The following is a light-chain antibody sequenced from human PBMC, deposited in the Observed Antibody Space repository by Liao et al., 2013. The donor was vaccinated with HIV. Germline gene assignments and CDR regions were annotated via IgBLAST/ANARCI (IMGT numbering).Light chain of an antibody. J-gene: IGLJ2*01. Sequence: SYVLTQPPSVSVAPGKTAGISCGGNNVGSTSVHWYQQKPGQAPVLVIYSDSDRPSGIPERFSGSNSGHTATLTLSRVEAGDEAAYYCQVWDSSSDHPVVFGGGTKLTVL. CDR1: NVGSTS. CDR2: SDS. CDR3: QVWDSSSDHPVV. V-gene: IGLV3-21*01.